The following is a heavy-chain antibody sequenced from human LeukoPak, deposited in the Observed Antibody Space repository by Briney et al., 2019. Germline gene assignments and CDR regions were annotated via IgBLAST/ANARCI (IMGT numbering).Heavy chain of an antibody. J-gene: IGHJ4*02. D-gene: IGHD6-6*01. Sequence: GGSLRLSCAASGFTFSSYSMNWVRQAPGKGLEWDSAISGSGGSTYYADSVKGRFTISRDNSKNTLYLQMNSLRAEDTAVYYCAKAGEYSSSSGLSFDYWGQGTLVTVSS. V-gene: IGHV3-23*01. CDR2: ISGSGGST. CDR3: AKAGEYSSSSGLSFDY. CDR1: GFTFSSYS.